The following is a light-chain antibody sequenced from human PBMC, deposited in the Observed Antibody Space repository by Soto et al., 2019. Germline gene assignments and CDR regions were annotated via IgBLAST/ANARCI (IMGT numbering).Light chain of an antibody. J-gene: IGKJ2*01. CDR3: QQYDSMST. CDR2: KAS. Sequence: DIQMTQSPSTLSASVGDRVSITCRASQSIGNWLAWYQQKPGKAPKLLIYKASTLQTGVPSRFDGSGSGTEFTLTISRLQPDDFATYYCQQYDSMSTVGQGTKLEIK. CDR1: QSIGNW. V-gene: IGKV1-5*03.